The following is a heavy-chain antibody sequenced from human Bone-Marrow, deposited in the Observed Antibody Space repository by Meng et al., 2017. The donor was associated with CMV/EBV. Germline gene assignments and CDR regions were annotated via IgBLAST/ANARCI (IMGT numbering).Heavy chain of an antibody. CDR1: GYIFTTYG. J-gene: IGHJ6*02. V-gene: IGHV1-69*10. Sequence: SVKVSCKASGYIFTTYGISWVRQAPGQGLEWMGGIIPIPGTANYAQKFQGRVTITADKYTSTAYMELRNLRSEDTAVYYCARSRQREEGYCSRTSCYTWQHYYYGMDVWGQGTKVTVSS. D-gene: IGHD2-2*02. CDR2: IIPIPGTA. CDR3: ARSRQREEGYCSRTSCYTWQHYYYGMDV.